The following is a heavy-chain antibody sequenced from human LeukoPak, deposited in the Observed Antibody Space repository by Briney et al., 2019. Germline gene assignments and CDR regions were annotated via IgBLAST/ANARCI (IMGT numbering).Heavy chain of an antibody. Sequence: GASVKVSCKASGYTFTSYYMHWVRQAPGQGLEWMGIINPSGGSTSYAQKFQGRVTMTRDTSTSTVYMELSSLRSEDTAVYYCARGLLIAAAGSANWFDPWGQGTLVTVSS. D-gene: IGHD6-13*01. J-gene: IGHJ5*02. V-gene: IGHV1-46*01. CDR3: ARGLLIAAAGSANWFDP. CDR2: INPSGGST. CDR1: GYTFTSYY.